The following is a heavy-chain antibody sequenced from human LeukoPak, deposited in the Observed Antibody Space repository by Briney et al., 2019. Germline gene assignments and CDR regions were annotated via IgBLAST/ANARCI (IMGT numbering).Heavy chain of an antibody. V-gene: IGHV3-30*18. D-gene: IGHD1-26*01. CDR1: GLTFSSYG. CDR2: ISYDGSNK. CDR3: AKVYSGSYYYYHYGMHV. J-gene: IGHJ6*02. Sequence: TGRSLRLSCAASGLTFSSYGMHWVRQAPGKGLEWVAVISYDGSNKYYADSVEGRFTISRDNSKNTLYLQMNSLRAEDTAVYFCAKVYSGSYYYYHYGMHVWGQGTTVTVSS.